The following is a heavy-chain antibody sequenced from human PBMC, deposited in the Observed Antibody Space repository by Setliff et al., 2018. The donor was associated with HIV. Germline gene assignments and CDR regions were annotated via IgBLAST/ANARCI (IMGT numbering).Heavy chain of an antibody. Sequence: SETLSLTCTVSGGSISGYYWSWIRQPPGKGLEWIGYIYYIGNTNYNPSLKGRVTLSVDTSKNQLSLKLNSVTAADTAVYYCARGRSRYYYDGSGYYVDYWGQGTLVTVSS. V-gene: IGHV4-59*01. J-gene: IGHJ4*02. D-gene: IGHD3-22*01. CDR2: IYYIGNT. CDR1: GGSISGYY. CDR3: ARGRSRYYYDGSGYYVDY.